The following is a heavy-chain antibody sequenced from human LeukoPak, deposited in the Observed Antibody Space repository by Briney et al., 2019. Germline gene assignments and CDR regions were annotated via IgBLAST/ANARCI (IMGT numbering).Heavy chain of an antibody. D-gene: IGHD3-3*01. CDR1: GYTFTGYY. CDR3: ARDRYDRHWFDP. J-gene: IGHJ5*02. Sequence: ASVKVSCKASGYTFTGYYMHWVRQAPGQGLEWMGWISAYNGNTNYAQKLQGRVTMTTDTSTSTAYMELRSLRSDDTAVYYCARDRYDRHWFDPWGQGTLVTVSS. CDR2: ISAYNGNT. V-gene: IGHV1-18*04.